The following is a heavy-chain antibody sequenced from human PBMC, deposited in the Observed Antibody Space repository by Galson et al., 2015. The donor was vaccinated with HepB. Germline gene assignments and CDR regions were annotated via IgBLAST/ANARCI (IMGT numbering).Heavy chain of an antibody. D-gene: IGHD4-17*01. CDR1: GYTFTSYY. Sequence: SVKVSCKASGYTFTSYYMHWVRQAPGQGLEWMGIINPSGGSTSYAQKFQGRVTMARDTSTSTVYLELSGLRSEDTAVYYCAVEYGDAPLDYGGQGTLVTVSS. V-gene: IGHV1-46*03. CDR3: AVEYGDAPLDY. CDR2: INPSGGST. J-gene: IGHJ4*02.